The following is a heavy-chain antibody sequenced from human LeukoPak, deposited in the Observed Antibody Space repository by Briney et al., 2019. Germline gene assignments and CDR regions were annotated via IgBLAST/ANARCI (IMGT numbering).Heavy chain of an antibody. CDR2: IGTAGDT. D-gene: IGHD6-19*01. J-gene: IGHJ6*02. CDR1: GFTFSSYD. V-gene: IGHV3-13*01. Sequence: PGGSLRLSCAASGFTFSSYDMHWVHQATGKGLEWVSAIGTAGDTYYPGSVKGRFTISRENAKNSLYLQMNSLRAGDTAVYYCARAVAGFFPYYYYGMDVWGQGTTVTVSS. CDR3: ARAVAGFFPYYYYGMDV.